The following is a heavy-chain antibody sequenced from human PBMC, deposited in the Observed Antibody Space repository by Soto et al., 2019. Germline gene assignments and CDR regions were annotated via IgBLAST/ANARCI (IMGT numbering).Heavy chain of an antibody. CDR2: ISAYNGNT. CDR1: GYTFTSYG. V-gene: IGHV1-18*04. J-gene: IGHJ4*02. D-gene: IGHD3-9*01. CDR3: ARDLMYFDRLPYMASFDY. Sequence: ASVKVSCKASGYTFTSYGISWVRQAPGQGLEWMGWISAYNGNTNYAQKLQGRVTMTTDTSTSTAYMELRSLRSDDTAVYYCARDLMYFDRLPYMASFDYWGQGTLVTVSS.